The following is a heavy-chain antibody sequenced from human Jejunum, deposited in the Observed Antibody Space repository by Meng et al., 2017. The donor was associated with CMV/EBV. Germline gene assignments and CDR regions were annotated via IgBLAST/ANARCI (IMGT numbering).Heavy chain of an antibody. CDR1: GLPIDHFY. D-gene: IGHD1-26*01. CDR3: VRESDLSGSYLGH. Sequence: SGLPIDHFYMRWIRKAPGEGLEWLAYISSSESTTFYADSAKGRFAISRDNAKNLLYLEMNSLRVEDTAVYYCVRESDLSGSYLGHWGQGTLVTVSS. CDR2: ISSSESTT. V-gene: IGHV3-11*04. J-gene: IGHJ4*02.